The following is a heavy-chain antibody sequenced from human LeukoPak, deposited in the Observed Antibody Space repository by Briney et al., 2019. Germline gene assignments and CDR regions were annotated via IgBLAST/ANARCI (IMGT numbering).Heavy chain of an antibody. D-gene: IGHD3-3*01. CDR3: ARVREDITIFGVAYYYYYYMDV. CDR2: IYSGGSK. CDR1: GFTVSSNY. Sequence: PGGSLRLSCAPSGFTVSSNYMSWVRQAPGKGLEWVSVIYSGGSKYYADSVKGRFTISRDNSKNTLYLQMNSLRAEDTAVYYCARVREDITIFGVAYYYYYYMDVWGKGTTVTVSS. J-gene: IGHJ6*03. V-gene: IGHV3-53*01.